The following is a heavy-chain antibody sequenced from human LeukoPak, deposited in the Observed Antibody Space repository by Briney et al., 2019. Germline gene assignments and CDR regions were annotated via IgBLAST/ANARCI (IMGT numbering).Heavy chain of an antibody. V-gene: IGHV4-34*01. Sequence: PSETLSLTCAVYGGSFSGYYWSWIRQPPGKGLEWIGEINHSGSTNYNPSLKSRVTISVDTSKNQFSLKLSSVTAADTAVYYCARVGSTMVRGVIIRASWFDPWGQGTLVTVSS. CDR2: INHSGST. CDR3: ARVGSTMVRGVIIRASWFDP. J-gene: IGHJ5*02. D-gene: IGHD3-10*01. CDR1: GGSFSGYY.